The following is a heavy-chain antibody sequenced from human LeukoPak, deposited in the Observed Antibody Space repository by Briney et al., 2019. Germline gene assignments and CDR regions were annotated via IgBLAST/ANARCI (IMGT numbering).Heavy chain of an antibody. V-gene: IGHV4-4*07. J-gene: IGHJ4*02. D-gene: IGHD1-14*01. CDR2: IHTSGTT. CDR3: ARGPAGHGRYFDY. Sequence: NPSETLSLTCTVSGGSISGYFCTWLRQSAGAGLECIGRIHTSGTTYYNPSLRSRVSMSVDTSNNKFSLRLSSVTAADTAVYYCARGPAGHGRYFDYWGQGALVTVSS. CDR1: GGSISGYF.